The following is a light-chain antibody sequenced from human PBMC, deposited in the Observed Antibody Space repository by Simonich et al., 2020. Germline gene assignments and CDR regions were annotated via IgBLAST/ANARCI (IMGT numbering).Light chain of an antibody. CDR3: SSYAGSSTVV. V-gene: IGLV2-14*01. J-gene: IGLJ2*01. CDR2: DVS. Sequence: QSALTPPASVSGSPGQSIPISCTGTGSDVGGYNYVSCYQQHPGKAPKLMIYDVSKRPSGVANRFSGSKSGNTASLTISGLQAEDEADYYCSSYAGSSTVVFGGGTKLTVL. CDR1: GSDVGGYNY.